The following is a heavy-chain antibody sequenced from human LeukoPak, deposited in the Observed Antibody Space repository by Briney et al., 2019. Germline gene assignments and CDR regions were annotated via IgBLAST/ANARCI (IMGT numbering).Heavy chain of an antibody. J-gene: IGHJ3*02. CDR1: GGSISSSNW. V-gene: IGHV4-4*02. Sequence: SETLSLTCAVSGGSISSSNWWSWVRQPPGKGLEWIGEIYHSGSTNYNPSLKSRVTISVDTSKNQFSLKLSSVTAADTAVYYCARLVLRYYGSGSYYKQPDAFDIWGQGTMVTVSS. CDR2: IYHSGST. CDR3: ARLVLRYYGSGSYYKQPDAFDI. D-gene: IGHD3-10*01.